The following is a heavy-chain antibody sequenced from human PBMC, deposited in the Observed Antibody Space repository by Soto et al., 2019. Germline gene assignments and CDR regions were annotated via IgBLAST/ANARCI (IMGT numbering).Heavy chain of an antibody. D-gene: IGHD3-16*01. V-gene: IGHV4-4*07. J-gene: IGHJ5*02. CDR3: VRDGTKNLRDRFEP. CDR2: IYATGDT. Sequence: SETLSLTCNVSGASLSRYYWSWIRQPPGKGLEWIGRIYATGDTDYNPSLKSRISMSVDMSKKQFSLTLRSVTAADTAIYYCVRDGTKNLRDRFEPWGRGILVTVYS. CDR1: GASLSRYY.